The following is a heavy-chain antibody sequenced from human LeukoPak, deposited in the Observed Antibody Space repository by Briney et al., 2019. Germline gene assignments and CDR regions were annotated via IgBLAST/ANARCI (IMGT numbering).Heavy chain of an antibody. Sequence: PGGSLRLSCAASGFTISSNYMSWGRQAPGKGLEWVSVIYSGGSTYYADSVKGRFTISRDNSKNTLYLQMNSLRAEDTAVYYCARVPTTVTTVYFDYWGQGTLVTVSS. V-gene: IGHV3-53*01. D-gene: IGHD4-17*01. J-gene: IGHJ4*02. CDR1: GFTISSNY. CDR3: ARVPTTVTTVYFDY. CDR2: IYSGGST.